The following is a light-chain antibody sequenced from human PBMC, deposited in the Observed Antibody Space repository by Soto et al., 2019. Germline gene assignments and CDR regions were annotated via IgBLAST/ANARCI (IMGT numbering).Light chain of an antibody. CDR2: DVT. J-gene: IGLJ2*01. CDR1: ISDVAGYNY. Sequence: QSVLTQPRSVSGSPGQSVTISCTGTISDVAGYNYVSWYQHHPGKAPKLLISDVTKRPSWVPARFSGSKSGSTASLTISELQAEDEAEYYCSSYAGSNNLVFGGGTKLTVL. V-gene: IGLV2-11*01. CDR3: SSYAGSNNLV.